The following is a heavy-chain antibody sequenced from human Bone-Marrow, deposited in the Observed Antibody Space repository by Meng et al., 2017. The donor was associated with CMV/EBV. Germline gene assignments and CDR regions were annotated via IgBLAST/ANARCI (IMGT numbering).Heavy chain of an antibody. CDR2: IYYSGIT. J-gene: IGHJ6*02. Sequence: SQTLSLTCAASGFTFSSYWMSWIRQPPGKGLEWIASIYYSGITYYNPSLKSRVTISVDTSKNQFSLKLSSVTAADTAVYYCARMVPLGGMDVWGQGSTVTVSS. CDR3: ARMVPLGGMDV. V-gene: IGHV4-59*01. D-gene: IGHD3-10*01. CDR1: GFTFSSYW.